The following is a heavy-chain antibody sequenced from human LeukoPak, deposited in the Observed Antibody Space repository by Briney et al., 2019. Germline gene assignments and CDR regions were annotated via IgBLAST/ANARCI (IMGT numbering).Heavy chain of an antibody. Sequence: GGSLRLSCAASGFTFSSYSMNWVRQAPGKGLEWVSYISSSSSTIYYADSVKGRFTISRDNAKNSLYLQMDSLRAEDTATYYCARDSNFHSDYYYDVFDIWGQGTVVTVSS. CDR3: ARDSNFHSDYYYDVFDI. V-gene: IGHV3-48*01. J-gene: IGHJ3*02. D-gene: IGHD2-21*02. CDR1: GFTFSSYS. CDR2: ISSSSSTI.